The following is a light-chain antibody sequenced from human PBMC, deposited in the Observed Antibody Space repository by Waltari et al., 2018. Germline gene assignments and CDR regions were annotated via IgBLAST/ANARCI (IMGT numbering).Light chain of an antibody. Sequence: QSALTQPASVSGSPGQSITIPCTGPRSDVVGYNYVSWYQQHPGKAPKLMIYDVSSRPSGVSNRFSASKSGNTASLTISGLQAEDEAHYYCSSYTSSSTQVFGGGTKLTVL. CDR1: RSDVVGYNY. V-gene: IGLV2-14*03. CDR3: SSYTSSSTQV. CDR2: DVS. J-gene: IGLJ2*01.